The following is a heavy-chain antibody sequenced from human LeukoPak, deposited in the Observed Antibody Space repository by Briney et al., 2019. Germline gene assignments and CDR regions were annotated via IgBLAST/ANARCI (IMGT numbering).Heavy chain of an antibody. D-gene: IGHD4-17*01. CDR3: ARGGDYGDYERDFDY. CDR2: IYYSGST. J-gene: IGHJ4*02. Sequence: SETLSLTCTVSGGSISSYYWSWIRQPPGKGLEWIGYIYYSGSTNYNPSLKSRVTMSVDTSKNQFSLKLSSVTAADTAVYYCARGGDYGDYERDFDYWGQGTLVTVSS. V-gene: IGHV4-59*12. CDR1: GGSISSYY.